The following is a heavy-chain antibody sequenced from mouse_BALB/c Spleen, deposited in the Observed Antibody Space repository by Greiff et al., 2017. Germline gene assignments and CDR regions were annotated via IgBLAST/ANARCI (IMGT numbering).Heavy chain of an antibody. D-gene: IGHD3-3*01. V-gene: IGHV2-6-4*01. Sequence: VQLQQSGPGLVAPSQSLSITCTVSGFSLSRYSVHWVRQPPGKGLEWLVMIWGGGSTDYNSALKSRLSISKDNSKSQVFLKMNSLQTDDTAMYYCARMRDGMDYWGQGTSVTVSS. CDR3: ARMRDGMDY. CDR1: GFSLSRYS. CDR2: IWGGGST. J-gene: IGHJ4*01.